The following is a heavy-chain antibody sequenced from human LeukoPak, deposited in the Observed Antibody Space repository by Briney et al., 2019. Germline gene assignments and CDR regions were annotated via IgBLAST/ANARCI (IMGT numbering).Heavy chain of an antibody. CDR3: ARADDSSGYFLYYFDY. D-gene: IGHD3-22*01. Sequence: PSETLSLTCTVSGGSISSYYWSWIRQPPGKGLEWIGYIYYSGSTNYNPSLKSRVTISVDTSKNQFSLKLSSVTAADTAVYYCARADDSSGYFLYYFDYWGQGTLVTVSS. V-gene: IGHV4-59*01. CDR1: GGSISSYY. CDR2: IYYSGST. J-gene: IGHJ4*02.